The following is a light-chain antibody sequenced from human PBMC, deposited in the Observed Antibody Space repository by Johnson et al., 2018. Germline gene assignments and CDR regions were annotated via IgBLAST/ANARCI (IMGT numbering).Light chain of an antibody. CDR2: ENN. J-gene: IGLJ1*01. V-gene: IGLV1-51*02. CDR1: SSNIGNNY. CDR3: GTWGSSLSAGNV. Sequence: QSVLTQPPSVSAAPGQKVTISCSGSSSNIGNNYVSWYQQLPGTAPKLLIYENNKRPSGIPDRFSGSKSGTSATLGITGLQTGDEADYYCGTWGSSLSAGNVFGTVTKVTGL.